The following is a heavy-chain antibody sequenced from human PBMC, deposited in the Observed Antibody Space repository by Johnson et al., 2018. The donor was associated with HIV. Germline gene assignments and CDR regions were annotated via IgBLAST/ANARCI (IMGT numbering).Heavy chain of an antibody. D-gene: IGHD2-21*01. J-gene: IGHJ3*01. CDR3: ARYCGGGCYPHYDALDL. CDR2: ISYDGSNK. Sequence: QVQLVESGGGLVQPGRSLRLSCAASGFTFSSYAMHWVRQAPGKGLEWVAVISYDGSNKYYADSVKGRFTISRDNSKNTLYLQMNSLRAEDTAVYYCARYCGGGCYPHYDALDLWGQGTMVTVSS. V-gene: IGHV3-30-3*01. CDR1: GFTFSSYA.